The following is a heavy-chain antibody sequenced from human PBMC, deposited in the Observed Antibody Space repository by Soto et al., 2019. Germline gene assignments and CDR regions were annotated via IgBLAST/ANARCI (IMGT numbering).Heavy chain of an antibody. CDR3: AREETFLGRYFDC. Sequence: QVRLQESGPGLVKPSQTLSLTCTVSGASLSSGDYYWSWIRQHPRKGLEWIGYIHNNGNAYYNPSVKSRVTISVGTCKKQFSLNLSSVTAADTAVYYCAREETFLGRYFDCWGQGTLVTVSS. CDR1: GASLSSGDYY. V-gene: IGHV4-31*03. CDR2: IHNNGNA. J-gene: IGHJ4*02.